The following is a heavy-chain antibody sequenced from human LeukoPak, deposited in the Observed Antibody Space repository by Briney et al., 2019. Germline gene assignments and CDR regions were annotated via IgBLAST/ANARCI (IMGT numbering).Heavy chain of an antibody. D-gene: IGHD3-10*01. V-gene: IGHV4-59*01. CDR3: ASYGSGSYFDY. J-gene: IGHJ4*02. CDR2: IYYSGST. Sequence: SETLSLTCTVSGGSISSYYWSWIRQPPGKGLEWIGYIYYSGSTNYNPSLKSRVTISVDTSKNQFSLKLSSVTAADTAVYYCASYGSGSYFDYWGEGTLLTVSS. CDR1: GGSISSYY.